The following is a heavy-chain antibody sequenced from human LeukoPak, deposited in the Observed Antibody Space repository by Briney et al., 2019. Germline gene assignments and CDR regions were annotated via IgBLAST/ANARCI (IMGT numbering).Heavy chain of an antibody. CDR3: AREQQLSFFDY. CDR1: GYSISSGYY. V-gene: IGHV4-38-2*02. J-gene: IGHJ4*02. CDR2: IYHSGST. D-gene: IGHD6-13*01. Sequence: SETLSLTCTVSGYSISSGYYWGWIRQPPGKGLEWIGSIYHSGSTYYNPSLKSQVTISVDTSKNQFSLKLSPVTAADTAVCYCAREQQLSFFDYWGQGTLVTVSS.